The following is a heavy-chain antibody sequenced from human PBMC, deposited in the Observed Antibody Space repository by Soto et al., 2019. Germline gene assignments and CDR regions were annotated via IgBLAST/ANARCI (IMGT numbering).Heavy chain of an antibody. D-gene: IGHD7-27*01. V-gene: IGHV1-18*01. CDR3: ARAGDPTYYRMDV. CDR2: IAAYNGDT. J-gene: IGHJ6*02. CDR1: GYTFTSYG. Sequence: ASVKVSCKASGYTFTSYGISWVRQAPVQGLEWMGWIAAYNGDTKFAQNFQGRVTMTTDTSTTTAYMELRSLRSDDTAVYYCARAGDPTYYRMDVWGQGTTVTVSS.